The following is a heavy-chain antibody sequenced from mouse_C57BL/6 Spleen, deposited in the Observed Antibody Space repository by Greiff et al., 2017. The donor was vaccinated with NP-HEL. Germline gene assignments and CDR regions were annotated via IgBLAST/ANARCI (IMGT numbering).Heavy chain of an antibody. J-gene: IGHJ4*01. CDR1: GYTFTSYW. CDR3: ARGGLPQLGDYYAMDY. Sequence: QVQLQQSGAELVRPGSSVKLSCKASGYTFTSYWMHWVKQRPIQGLEWIGNIDPSDSETHYNQKFKDKATLTVDKSSSTAYMQLSSLTSEDSAVYYCARGGLPQLGDYYAMDYWGQGTSVTVSS. V-gene: IGHV1-52*01. CDR2: IDPSDSET. D-gene: IGHD4-1*02.